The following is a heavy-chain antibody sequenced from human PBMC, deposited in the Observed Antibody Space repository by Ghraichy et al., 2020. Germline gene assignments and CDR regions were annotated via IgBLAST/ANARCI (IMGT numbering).Heavy chain of an antibody. CDR2: IYYSGNT. Sequence: SETLSLTCTASGGTISSYYWSWIRQPPGKGLEWIGYIYYSGNTNYNPSLKSRVTISVDTSKNQFSLKLSSVTTADTAVYYCARNYESSGYYDPFDYWGQGTLVTVSS. V-gene: IGHV4-59*01. CDR3: ARNYESSGYYDPFDY. CDR1: GGTISSYY. J-gene: IGHJ4*02. D-gene: IGHD3-22*01.